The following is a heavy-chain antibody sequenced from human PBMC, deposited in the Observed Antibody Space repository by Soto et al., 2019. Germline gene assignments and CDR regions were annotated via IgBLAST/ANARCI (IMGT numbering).Heavy chain of an antibody. CDR1: GDSIISSDFY. Sequence: SETLSLTCTVSGDSIISSDFYWGWVRQPPGKGLEWIGSIFYLGSSYYNPSLKSRVTMSVDTSKNQFSLRLRSVTAADTALYFCAGHSLALRKNNCYGPCGQGIMIIVSS. J-gene: IGHJ5*02. D-gene: IGHD3-3*02. V-gene: IGHV4-39*01. CDR3: AGHSLALRKNNCYGP. CDR2: IFYLGSS.